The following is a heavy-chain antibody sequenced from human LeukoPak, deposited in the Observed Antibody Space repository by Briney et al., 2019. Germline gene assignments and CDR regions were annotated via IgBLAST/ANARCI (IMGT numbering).Heavy chain of an antibody. J-gene: IGHJ3*02. CDR1: GGSISSYY. V-gene: IGHV4-59*08. CDR3: ARHIDPVYGDDAFDI. CDR2: IHYSGST. Sequence: PSETLSLTCTVSGGSISSYYWSWIRQPPGKGLEWIGYIHYSGSTNYNPSLKSRVTISVDTSKNQFSLKLSSVTAADTAVYYCARHIDPVYGDDAFDIWGQGTMVTVSS. D-gene: IGHD4-17*01.